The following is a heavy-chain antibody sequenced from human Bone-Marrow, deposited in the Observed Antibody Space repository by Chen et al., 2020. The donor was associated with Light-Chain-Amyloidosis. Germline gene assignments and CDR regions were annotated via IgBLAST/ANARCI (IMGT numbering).Heavy chain of an antibody. CDR1: GLSFSDNY. CDR2: IRDKGNRHPT. Sequence: EVQLVESGGDSVQPGGSLRLSCAASGLSFSDNYLDWVRQAPGKGLVWVARIRDKGNRHPTEYAASVKGRFTISRDDSKNSVYLQMNSLSTEDTAVYYCVKDRDGLGEDWGQGTLVTVSS. D-gene: IGHD3-16*01. CDR3: VKDRDGLGED. J-gene: IGHJ4*02. V-gene: IGHV3-72*01.